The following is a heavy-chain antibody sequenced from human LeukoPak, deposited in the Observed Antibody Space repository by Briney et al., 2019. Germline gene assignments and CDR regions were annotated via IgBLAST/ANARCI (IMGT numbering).Heavy chain of an antibody. J-gene: IGHJ4*02. CDR1: GYTFTGYY. CDR3: AIYCSGGSCYSFGVNY. CDR2: INPNSGGT. D-gene: IGHD2-15*01. Sequence: ASVKVSCKASGYTFTGYYMHWVRQAPGQGLEWMGWINPNSGGTNYAQKFQGRVTMTRDTSISTAYMELSRLRSDDTAVYYCAIYCSGGSCYSFGVNYWGQGTLVTVSS. V-gene: IGHV1-2*02.